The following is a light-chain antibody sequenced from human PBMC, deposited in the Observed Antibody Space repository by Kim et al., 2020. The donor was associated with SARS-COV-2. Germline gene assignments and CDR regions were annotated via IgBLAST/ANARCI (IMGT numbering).Light chain of an antibody. CDR1: QSVSSIY. CDR2: GAS. V-gene: IGKV3-20*01. J-gene: IGKJ2*01. CDR3: QKYGSSPGT. Sequence: EIVLTQSPGTLSLSPGERATLSCRASQSVSSIYLAWYQQKPGQAPRLLIYGASSRATGIPDRFSGSGSGTDFTLTISRLGSEDFAVYYCQKYGSSPGTFGRGTKLEI.